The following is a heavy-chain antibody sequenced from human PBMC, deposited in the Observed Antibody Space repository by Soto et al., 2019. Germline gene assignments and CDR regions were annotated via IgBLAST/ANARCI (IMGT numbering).Heavy chain of an antibody. CDR3: ARIKAAAGTGPLDY. J-gene: IGHJ4*02. CDR2: ISSSSSYI. D-gene: IGHD6-13*01. CDR1: GFTFSSYS. V-gene: IGHV3-21*01. Sequence: GSLRLSCAASGFTFSSYSMNWVRQAPGKGLEWVSSISSSSSYIYYADSVKGRFTISRDNAKNSLYLQMNSLRAEDTAVYYCARIKAAAGTGPLDYWGQGTLVTVSS.